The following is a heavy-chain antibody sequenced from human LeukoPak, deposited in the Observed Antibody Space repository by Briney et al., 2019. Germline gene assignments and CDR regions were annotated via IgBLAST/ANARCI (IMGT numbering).Heavy chain of an antibody. D-gene: IGHD3-3*01. CDR2: INPNSGDT. Sequence: ASVKVSCKASGYTFTGYYMHWVRQAPGQGLEWMGWINPNSGDTNNAQKFQGRVTLTRDTSISTAYMELSSLRSDDTAVYYCARGSMTIFGVDLYYFDSWGQGTLVTVSS. V-gene: IGHV1-2*02. CDR3: ARGSMTIFGVDLYYFDS. J-gene: IGHJ4*02. CDR1: GYTFTGYY.